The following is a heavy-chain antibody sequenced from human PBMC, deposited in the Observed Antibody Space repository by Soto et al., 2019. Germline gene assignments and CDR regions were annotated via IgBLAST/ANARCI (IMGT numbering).Heavy chain of an antibody. Sequence: PGGSLRLSCAASGFTVSSNYMSWVRQAPGKGLEWVSVIYSGGSTYYADSVKGRFTISRDNSKNTLYLQMNSLRAEDTAVYYCARDRRYDFWSGYDYWGQGTLVTVSS. J-gene: IGHJ4*02. CDR2: IYSGGST. CDR3: ARDRRYDFWSGYDY. V-gene: IGHV3-53*01. CDR1: GFTVSSNY. D-gene: IGHD3-3*01.